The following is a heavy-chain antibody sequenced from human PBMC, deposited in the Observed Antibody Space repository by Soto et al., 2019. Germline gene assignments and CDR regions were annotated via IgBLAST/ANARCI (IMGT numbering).Heavy chain of an antibody. Sequence: QVQLQESGPGLVKPSQTLSLTCTVSGGSISSGGYYWSWIRQHPGKGLEWIGYIYYSGSTYYNPSLKSRVTISVDTSKNQFSMKLSSVTAADTAVYYCASSVGYRSSTSCYTPDYWGQGTLVTVSS. CDR2: IYYSGST. J-gene: IGHJ4*02. CDR1: GGSISSGGYY. D-gene: IGHD2-2*02. CDR3: ASSVGYRSSTSCYTPDY. V-gene: IGHV4-31*03.